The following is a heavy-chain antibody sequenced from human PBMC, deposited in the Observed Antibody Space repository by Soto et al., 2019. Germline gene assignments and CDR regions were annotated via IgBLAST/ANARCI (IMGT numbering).Heavy chain of an antibody. Sequence: SSVKVSCKASGGTFSSYAISWVRQAPGQGLEWMGGIIPIFGTANYAQKFQGRVTITADESTSTAYMELSSLRSEDTAVYYCARGHVAVAGTGPYYYYYGMDVWGQGTTVTVPS. D-gene: IGHD6-19*01. CDR1: GGTFSSYA. CDR3: ARGHVAVAGTGPYYYYYGMDV. CDR2: IIPIFGTA. V-gene: IGHV1-69*13. J-gene: IGHJ6*02.